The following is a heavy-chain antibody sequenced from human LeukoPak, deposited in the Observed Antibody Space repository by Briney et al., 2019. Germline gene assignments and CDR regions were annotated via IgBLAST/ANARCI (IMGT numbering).Heavy chain of an antibody. D-gene: IGHD2-2*01. J-gene: IGHJ6*03. V-gene: IGHV4-61*02. CDR1: GGSLSSGSYY. CDR3: ARAPMPNYYYYYMDV. CDR2: IYTSGST. Sequence: SQTLSLTCTVSGGSLSSGSYYWSWIRQPAGKGLEWIGRIYTSGSTNYNPSLKSRVTISVDTSKNQFSLKLSSVTAADTAVYYCARAPMPNYYYYYMDVWGKGTTVTVSS.